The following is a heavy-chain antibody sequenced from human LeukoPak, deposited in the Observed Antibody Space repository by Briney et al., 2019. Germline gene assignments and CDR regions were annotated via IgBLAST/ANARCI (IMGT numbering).Heavy chain of an antibody. CDR3: ARLVTTRESIGIDY. CDR1: GGSISSYY. D-gene: IGHD4-11*01. J-gene: IGHJ4*02. CDR2: IYYSGST. V-gene: IGHV4-59*08. Sequence: PSETLSLTCTVSGGSISSYYWSWIRQPPGKGLEWIGYIYYSGSTNYNPSLKSRVTISVDTSKNQFSLELSSVTAADTAVYYCARLVTTRESIGIDYWGQGTLVTVSS.